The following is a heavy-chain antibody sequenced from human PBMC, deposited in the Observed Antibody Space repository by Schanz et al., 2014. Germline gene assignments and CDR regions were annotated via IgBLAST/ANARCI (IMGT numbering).Heavy chain of an antibody. V-gene: IGHV1-69*02. D-gene: IGHD5-18*01. CDR1: GGTFNSYT. CDR3: TRGGYSYALSAFDI. J-gene: IGHJ3*02. Sequence: VQLVQSGAEVKKPGSSMKVSCKASGGTFNSYTINWVRQAPGQGLEWMGRIIPILGIANYAQKFQGRVTITRDTSASTAYMELSSLRSEDTALYYCTRGGYSYALSAFDIWGQGTMVTVSS. CDR2: IIPILGIA.